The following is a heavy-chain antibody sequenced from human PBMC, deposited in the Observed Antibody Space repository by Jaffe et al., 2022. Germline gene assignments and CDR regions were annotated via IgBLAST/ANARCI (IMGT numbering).Heavy chain of an antibody. CDR3: ASLYCSGGSCYGAFDY. V-gene: IGHV3-7*01. CDR2: IKQDGSEK. J-gene: IGHJ4*02. Sequence: EVQLVESGGGLVQPGGSLRLSCAASGFTFSSYWMSWVRQAPGKGLEWVANIKQDGSEKYYVDSVKGRFTISRDNAKNSLYLQMNSLRAEDTAVYYCASLYCSGGSCYGAFDYWGQGTLVTVSS. D-gene: IGHD2-15*01. CDR1: GFTFSSYW.